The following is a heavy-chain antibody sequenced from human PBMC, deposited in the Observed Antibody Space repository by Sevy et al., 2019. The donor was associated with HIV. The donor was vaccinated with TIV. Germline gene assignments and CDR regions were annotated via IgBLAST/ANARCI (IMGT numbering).Heavy chain of an antibody. D-gene: IGHD3-10*01. J-gene: IGHJ5*02. V-gene: IGHV4-34*01. CDR2: INHSGST. Sequence: SETLSLTCAVYGGSFSGYYWSWIRQPPGKGLEWIGEINHSGSTNYNPSLKSRVTISVDTSKNQFSLKLSSVTAADTAVYYCARGRHYYGSGSYYWFDPWGQGTLVTVSS. CDR1: GGSFSGYY. CDR3: ARGRHYYGSGSYYWFDP.